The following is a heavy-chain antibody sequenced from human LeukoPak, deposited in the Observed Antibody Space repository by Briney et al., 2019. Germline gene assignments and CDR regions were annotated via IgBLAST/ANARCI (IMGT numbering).Heavy chain of an antibody. J-gene: IGHJ3*02. V-gene: IGHV1-18*01. CDR2: ISAYNGNT. CDR1: GYTFTSYG. Sequence: ASVKVSCKASGYTFTSYGISWVRQAPGQGLEWMGWISAYNGNTNYAQKLQGRVTMTTDTSTSTAYMELRSLRSDDTAVYYCASTTVNPYSGAFDIWGQGTMVTVSS. D-gene: IGHD4-17*01. CDR3: ASTTVNPYSGAFDI.